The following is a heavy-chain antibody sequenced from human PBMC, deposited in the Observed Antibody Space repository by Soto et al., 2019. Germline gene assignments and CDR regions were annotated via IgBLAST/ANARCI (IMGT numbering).Heavy chain of an antibody. D-gene: IGHD2-15*01. J-gene: IGHJ4*02. CDR1: GLTFSSEF. CDR2: INPDGTGV. Sequence: EVQLVESGGGLVQPGGSMRLSCAASGLTFSSEFMSWIRQAPGRGLEWVAKINPDGTGVPYVDPVKGRFTVSRDNTKNSLFLQMNGLRVEDTAVYYCARETWWRLDYWGQGNLVTVSS. CDR3: ARETWWRLDY. V-gene: IGHV3-7*04.